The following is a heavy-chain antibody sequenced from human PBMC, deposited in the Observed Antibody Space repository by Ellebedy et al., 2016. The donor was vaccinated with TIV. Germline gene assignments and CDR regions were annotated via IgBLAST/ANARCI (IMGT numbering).Heavy chain of an antibody. V-gene: IGHV4-31*03. CDR1: GISISSDDYY. CDR3: ARVAGGYGGYDGYYSDL. J-gene: IGHJ4*02. D-gene: IGHD5-12*01. CDR2: VHKSGST. Sequence: MPSETLSLTCTVSGISISSDDYYWTWIRQHPGKGLEWIGYVHKSGSTYSNPSLSSRMTISIDTSKNRFSLRMPSVTAADAAVYYCARVAGGYGGYDGYYSDLWGQGTLVTVSS.